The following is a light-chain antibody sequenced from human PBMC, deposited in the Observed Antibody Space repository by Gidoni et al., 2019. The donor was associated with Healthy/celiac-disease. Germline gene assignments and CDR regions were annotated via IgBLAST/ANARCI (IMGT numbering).Light chain of an antibody. CDR2: AAS. Sequence: AIRITQSPSSLSASTGDRVTITCRASQGISSYLAWYQQKPGKAPKLLIYAASTLQSGVPSRFRGSGSGTDFTLTISCLQSEDFANYYCQQYYSYPPTFGPGTKVDIK. CDR3: QQYYSYPPT. CDR1: QGISSY. J-gene: IGKJ3*01. V-gene: IGKV1-8*01.